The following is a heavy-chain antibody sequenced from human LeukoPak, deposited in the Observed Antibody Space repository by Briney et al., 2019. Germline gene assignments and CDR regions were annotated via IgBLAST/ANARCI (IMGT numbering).Heavy chain of an antibody. Sequence: EPGGSLRLSCAASGFTFSSYEMNWVRQAPGKGLERVSYISSSGSPMYYADSVKGRFTISRDNAKNSLYLQMNSLRAEDTAVYYCARVGTQGYFDYWGQGTLVTVSS. J-gene: IGHJ4*02. V-gene: IGHV3-48*03. D-gene: IGHD1-1*01. CDR1: GFTFSSYE. CDR3: ARVGTQGYFDY. CDR2: ISSSGSPM.